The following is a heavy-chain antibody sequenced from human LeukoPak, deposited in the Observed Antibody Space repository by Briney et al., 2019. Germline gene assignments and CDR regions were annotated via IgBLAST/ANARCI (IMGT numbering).Heavy chain of an antibody. CDR3: ARGSSTRGRYFDWLLSGFDP. J-gene: IGHJ5*02. D-gene: IGHD3-9*01. CDR1: GFTFDDYG. CDR2: INWNGGST. Sequence: GGSLRLSCAASGFTFDDYGMSWVRQAPGKGLEWVSGINWNGGSTGYADSVKGRFTISRDNAKNSLYLQMNSLRAEDTALYYCARGSSTRGRYFDWLLSGFDPWGQGTLVTVSS. V-gene: IGHV3-20*04.